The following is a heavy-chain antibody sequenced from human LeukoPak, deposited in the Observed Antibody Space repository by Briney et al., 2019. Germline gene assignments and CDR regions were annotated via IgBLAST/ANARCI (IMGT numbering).Heavy chain of an antibody. CDR3: ARESGSDAFDI. CDR2: ISAYNGDI. J-gene: IGHJ3*02. V-gene: IGHV1-18*01. CDR1: GYTFTKYG. Sequence: ASVKVSCRASGYTFTKYGVSWVRQAPGQGLEWMGWISAYNGDIKYAQRGKGRVTMTTDTSTSTVYMELRSLRSDDTAVYYCARESGSDAFDIWGQGTMVTVSS.